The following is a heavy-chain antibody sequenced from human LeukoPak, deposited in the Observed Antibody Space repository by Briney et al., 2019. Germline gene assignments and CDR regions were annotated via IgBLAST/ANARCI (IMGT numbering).Heavy chain of an antibody. Sequence: SETLSLTCAVYGGSFSGYFWSWIRQSPGKGLEWIGEMNHRGITNSNPSLKGRVTISVDTSKNQFSLNLISVTAADTAIYYCARSATYGSNWFDPWVQGTLVTVSS. J-gene: IGHJ5*02. V-gene: IGHV4-34*01. CDR1: GGSFSGYF. D-gene: IGHD3-10*01. CDR3: ARSATYGSNWFDP. CDR2: MNHRGIT.